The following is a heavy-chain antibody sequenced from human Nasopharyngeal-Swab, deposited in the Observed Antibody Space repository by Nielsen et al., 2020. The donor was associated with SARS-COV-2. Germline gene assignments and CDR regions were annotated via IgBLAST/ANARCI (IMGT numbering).Heavy chain of an antibody. Sequence: ASVKVSCKASGYTFTGYYMHWVRQAPGQGLEWMGRINPNSGGTNYAQKFQGRVTMTRDTSISTAYMELSRLRSDGTAVYYCARLYCSGGSCYSSGGDDYWGQGTLVTVSS. J-gene: IGHJ4*02. CDR2: INPNSGGT. CDR3: ARLYCSGGSCYSSGGDDY. D-gene: IGHD2-15*01. CDR1: GYTFTGYY. V-gene: IGHV1-2*06.